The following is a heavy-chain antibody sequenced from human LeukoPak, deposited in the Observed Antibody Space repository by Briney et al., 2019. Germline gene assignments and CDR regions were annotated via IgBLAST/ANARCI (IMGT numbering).Heavy chain of an antibody. V-gene: IGHV3-23*01. CDR2: LSGSGSST. CDR3: TIELMDRAYCGGDCFSGDD. Sequence: PGGSLRLSCAASGFTFSNYAMSWVRQVPGKGLEWVSALSGSGSSTYYADSVKGRFTISRDNSKNTLYLQMNSLRAEDTAVYYCTIELMDRAYCGGDCFSGDDWGQGTLVTVSS. D-gene: IGHD2-21*02. J-gene: IGHJ4*02. CDR1: GFTFSNYA.